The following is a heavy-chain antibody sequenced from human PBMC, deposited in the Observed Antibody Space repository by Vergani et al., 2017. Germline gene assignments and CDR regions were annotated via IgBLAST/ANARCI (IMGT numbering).Heavy chain of an antibody. CDR2: IIPIFGTA. V-gene: IGHV1-69*01. CDR1: GGTFSSYA. J-gene: IGHJ6*03. D-gene: IGHD6-19*01. Sequence: QVQLVQSGAEVKKPGSSVKVSCKASGGTFSSYAISWVRQAPGQGLEWMGGIIPIFGTANYAQKFQGRVQITADESTRTDYMELSSLRSEDTAVYYCARGQPTSGSGWHLYYYYYYMDVWGKGTTVTVSS. CDR3: ARGQPTSGSGWHLYYYYYYMDV.